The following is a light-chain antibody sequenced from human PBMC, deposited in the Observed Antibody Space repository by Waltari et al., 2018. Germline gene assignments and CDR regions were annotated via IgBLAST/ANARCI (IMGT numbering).Light chain of an antibody. J-gene: IGKJ1*01. CDR1: QTINSY. Sequence: EIQMTQSPSSLYASVGDRVTITCRASQTINSYLAWYQQKPGKVPKLLIYATSNLESGVPSRFSDSGSGTEFTLTISSLQPEDFATFYCQQHNSHPWTFGQGTKVEIK. CDR3: QQHNSHPWT. V-gene: IGKV1-17*03. CDR2: ATS.